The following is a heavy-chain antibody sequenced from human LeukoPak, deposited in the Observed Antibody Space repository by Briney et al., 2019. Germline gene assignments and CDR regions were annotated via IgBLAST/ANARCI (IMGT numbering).Heavy chain of an antibody. Sequence: GGSLRPSCAASGFTFSSYEMNWVRQAPGKGLEWVSYISSSGSTIYYADSVKGRFTISRDNAKNSLYLQMNSLRAEDTAVYYCARDGSGWPYYYYGMDVWGQGTTVTVSS. CDR2: ISSSGSTI. CDR1: GFTFSSYE. CDR3: ARDGSGWPYYYYGMDV. V-gene: IGHV3-48*03. J-gene: IGHJ6*02. D-gene: IGHD6-19*01.